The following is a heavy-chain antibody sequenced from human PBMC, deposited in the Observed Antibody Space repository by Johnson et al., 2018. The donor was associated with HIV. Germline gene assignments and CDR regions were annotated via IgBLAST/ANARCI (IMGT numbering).Heavy chain of an antibody. D-gene: IGHD1-26*01. CDR2: ISYDGSNK. V-gene: IGHV3-9*01. Sequence: VQLVESGGGLVQPGRSLRLSCAASGFTFDDYAMHWVRQAPGKGLEWVAVISYDGSNKYYADSVKGRFTISIDNAKNSLYLQMNSLRTEDTALYHCAKDVSGSKFRDAFDIWGQGTMVTVSS. CDR1: GFTFDDYA. CDR3: AKDVSGSKFRDAFDI. J-gene: IGHJ3*02.